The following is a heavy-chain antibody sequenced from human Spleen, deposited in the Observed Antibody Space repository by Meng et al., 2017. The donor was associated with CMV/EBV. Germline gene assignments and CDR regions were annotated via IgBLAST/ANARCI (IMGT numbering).Heavy chain of an antibody. CDR2: STIYNGNP. V-gene: IGHV1-18*01. CDR3: ARGDAARPPLDS. CDR1: GYYFSHYG. J-gene: IGHJ4*02. D-gene: IGHD6-6*01. Sequence: SGYYFSHYGLPCVQPPPGHGLGWLGCSTIYNGNPKNAQTFPDGLTMTTDTFTSTAYMDLRSLRYDDTAVYYCARGDAARPPLDSWGQGTLVTVSS.